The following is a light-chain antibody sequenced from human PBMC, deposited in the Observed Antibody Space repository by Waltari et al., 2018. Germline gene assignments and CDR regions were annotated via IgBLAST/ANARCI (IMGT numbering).Light chain of an antibody. CDR3: QHYKNLPVS. V-gene: IGKV3-20*01. CDR1: QSVNIY. Sequence: IVLTQSPGTLSLSPGERATLSCRASQSVNIYLAWYQQKPGQAPRLLIYHTSTRAAGIPDRFSGSGSGTDFSLTISGLEPEEFAVYYCQHYKNLPVSFGQGTKVEIK. J-gene: IGKJ1*01. CDR2: HTS.